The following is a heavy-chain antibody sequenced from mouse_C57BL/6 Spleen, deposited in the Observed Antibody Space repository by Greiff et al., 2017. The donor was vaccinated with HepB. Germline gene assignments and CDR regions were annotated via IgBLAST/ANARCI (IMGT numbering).Heavy chain of an antibody. CDR1: GFTFSSYG. Sequence: EVQLVESGGDLVKPGGSLKLSCAASGFTFSSYGMSWVRQTPDKRLEWVATISSGGSYTYYPDSVKGRFTISRDNAKNTLYLQMSSLKSEDTAMYYCARHGYGLDYWGQGTTLTVSS. V-gene: IGHV5-6*01. D-gene: IGHD2-10*02. CDR2: ISSGGSYT. CDR3: ARHGYGLDY. J-gene: IGHJ2*01.